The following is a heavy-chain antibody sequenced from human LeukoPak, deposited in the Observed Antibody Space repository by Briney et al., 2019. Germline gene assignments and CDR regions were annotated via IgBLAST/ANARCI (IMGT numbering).Heavy chain of an antibody. V-gene: IGHV4-4*07. CDR3: ARLKFYDSTGYSPGYYMDV. Sequence: PSETLSLTCSVSGGAIISYYWSWIRQPAGKGPEWIGRIYPTGNTDYNPSLKTRVTMSTDLSKKQFCLRLRTVTAADTAVYYCARLKFYDSTGYSPGYYMDVWGKGTAVTVSS. D-gene: IGHD3-22*01. J-gene: IGHJ6*03. CDR2: IYPTGNT. CDR1: GGAIISYY.